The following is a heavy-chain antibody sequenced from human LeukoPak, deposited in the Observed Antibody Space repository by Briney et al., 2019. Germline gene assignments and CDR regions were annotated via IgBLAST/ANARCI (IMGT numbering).Heavy chain of an antibody. V-gene: IGHV1-18*01. Sequence: ASVKVSCKASGYTFTSYGISWVRQAPGQGLEWMGWISAYNGNTNYAQKLQGRVTMATDTSTSTAYMELRSLRSDDTAVYYCGRDHIVVVPAVNGGYYYYGMDVWGQGTTVTVSS. CDR2: ISAYNGNT. CDR1: GYTFTSYG. J-gene: IGHJ6*02. CDR3: GRDHIVVVPAVNGGYYYYGMDV. D-gene: IGHD2-2*01.